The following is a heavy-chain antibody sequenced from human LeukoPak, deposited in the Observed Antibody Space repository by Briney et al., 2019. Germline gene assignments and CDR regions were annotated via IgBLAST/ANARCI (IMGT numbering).Heavy chain of an antibody. V-gene: IGHV3-23*01. J-gene: IGHJ4*02. CDR2: ISGSGGST. D-gene: IGHD2-21*02. CDR3: AIGPPYCGGDCYSEAPYYFDY. Sequence: GGSLRLSCAASGFTFSSYAMSWVRQAPGKGQEWVSAISGSGGSTYYADSGKGRFTISRDNSKNTLFLRVNSLRAEDTAVYYCAIGPPYCGGDCYSEAPYYFDYWGQGTLVTVSS. CDR1: GFTFSSYA.